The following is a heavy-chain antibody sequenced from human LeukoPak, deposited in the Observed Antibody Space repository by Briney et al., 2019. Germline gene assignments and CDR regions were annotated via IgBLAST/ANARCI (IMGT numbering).Heavy chain of an antibody. V-gene: IGHV4-59*08. D-gene: IGHD4-23*01. CDR1: GVSISSYY. Sequence: PAETLPLTCAVSGVSISSYYWNWVRQAPGKGLEWVGYIYYSGSTYYHPSLKSRVTISVDTSKNHFSLKLSSVTAADTAVYYCARQGGNSDAFDIWGQGTMVTVSS. CDR2: IYYSGST. CDR3: ARQGGNSDAFDI. J-gene: IGHJ3*02.